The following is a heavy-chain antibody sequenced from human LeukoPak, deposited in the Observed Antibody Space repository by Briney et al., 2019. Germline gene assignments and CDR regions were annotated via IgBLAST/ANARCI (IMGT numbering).Heavy chain of an antibody. CDR1: GYAFTSYG. J-gene: IGHJ4*02. CDR2: ISAYNGNT. CDR3: ATPYCGGDCYSPFDY. V-gene: IGHV1-18*01. D-gene: IGHD2-21*01. Sequence: ASVKVSCKASGYAFTSYGISWVRQAPGQGLEWMGWISAYNGNTNYAQKLQGRVTMTTDTSTSTAYMELRSLRSDDTAVYYCATPYCGGDCYSPFDYWGQGTLVTVSS.